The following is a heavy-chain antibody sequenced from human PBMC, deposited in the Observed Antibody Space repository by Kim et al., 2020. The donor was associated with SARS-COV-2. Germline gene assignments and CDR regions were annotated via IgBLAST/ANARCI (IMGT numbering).Heavy chain of an antibody. CDR1: GYTFTTYA. Sequence: ASVKVSCKASGYTFTTYAIHWVRQAPGQSLEWMGWIFAGNGDTKYSQKFQGRVTLSRDTSASPAYMEVSSLTSEDTAVYFCARNPAGTPLFDCWGPGSLVTVSS. CDR3: ARNPAGTPLFDC. D-gene: IGHD2-2*01. V-gene: IGHV1-3*01. J-gene: IGHJ4*02. CDR2: IFAGNGDT.